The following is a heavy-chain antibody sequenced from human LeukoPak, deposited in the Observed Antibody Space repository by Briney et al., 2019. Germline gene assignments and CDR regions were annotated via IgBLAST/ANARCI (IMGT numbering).Heavy chain of an antibody. Sequence: SETLSLTCTVSGGSISSSNYYWSWIRQPPGKGLEWIGYIYYSGSTNYNPSLKSRVTISVDTSKNQFSLKLSSVTAADTAVYYCARDITMVRGTNNWFDPWGQGTLVTVSS. CDR2: IYYSGST. CDR3: ARDITMVRGTNNWFDP. CDR1: GGSISSSNYY. J-gene: IGHJ5*02. V-gene: IGHV4-61*01. D-gene: IGHD3-10*01.